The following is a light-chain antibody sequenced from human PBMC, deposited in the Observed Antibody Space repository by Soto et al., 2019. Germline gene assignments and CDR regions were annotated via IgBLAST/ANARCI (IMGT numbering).Light chain of an antibody. CDR3: QQRTNWPPLT. CDR1: QSVGTY. V-gene: IGKV3-11*01. CDR2: DAS. J-gene: IGKJ4*01. Sequence: EIVLTQSPATLSLSPGERATLSCRASQSVGTYLACYQQKPGQAPRLLIYDASMRATGIPARFSGSGSGTDFALTISSLEPDDFAVYYCQQRTNWPPLTFGGGTKVEIK.